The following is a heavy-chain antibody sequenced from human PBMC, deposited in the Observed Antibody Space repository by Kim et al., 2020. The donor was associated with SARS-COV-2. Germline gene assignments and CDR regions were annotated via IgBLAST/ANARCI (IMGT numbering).Heavy chain of an antibody. Sequence: SETLSLTCTVSGGSISSGDYYWSWIRQPPGKGLEWIGYIYYSGSTYYNPSLKSRVTISVDTSKNQFSLKLSSVTAADTAVYYCARVSRGGVKRPAPWGQGTLVTVSS. CDR3: ARVSRGGVKRPAP. V-gene: IGHV4-30-4*01. J-gene: IGHJ5*02. D-gene: IGHD3-10*01. CDR1: GGSISSGDYY. CDR2: IYYSGST.